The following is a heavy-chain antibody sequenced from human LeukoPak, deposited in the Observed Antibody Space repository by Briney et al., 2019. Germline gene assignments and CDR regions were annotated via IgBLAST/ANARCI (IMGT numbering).Heavy chain of an antibody. CDR3: AKDRASSGYYHPFDY. CDR2: ISYDGSNK. Sequence: PGGSLRLSCAASGFTFSSYAMHWVRQAPGKGLEWVAVISYDGSNKYYADSVKGRFTISRDNSKNTLYLQMNSLRAEDTAVYYCAKDRASSGYYHPFDYWGQGTLVTVSS. J-gene: IGHJ4*02. D-gene: IGHD3-22*01. V-gene: IGHV3-30-3*01. CDR1: GFTFSSYA.